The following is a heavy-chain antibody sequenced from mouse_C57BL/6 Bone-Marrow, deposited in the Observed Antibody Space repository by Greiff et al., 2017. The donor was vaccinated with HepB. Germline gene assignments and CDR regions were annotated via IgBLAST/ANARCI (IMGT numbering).Heavy chain of an antibody. CDR2: IYPRSGNT. J-gene: IGHJ3*01. CDR3: AWSLYGLFAY. V-gene: IGHV1-81*01. CDR1: GYTFTSYG. Sequence: QVQLKESGAELARPGASVKLSCKASGYTFTSYGMSWVKQRTGQGLEWIGEIYPRSGNTYYNEKFKGKATLTADKSSSTAYMELRSLTSEDSAVYFCAWSLYGLFAYWGQGTLVTVSA. D-gene: IGHD1-1*02.